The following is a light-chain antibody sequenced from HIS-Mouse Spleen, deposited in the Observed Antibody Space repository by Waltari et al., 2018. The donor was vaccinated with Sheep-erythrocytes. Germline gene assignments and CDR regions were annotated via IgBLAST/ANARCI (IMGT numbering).Light chain of an antibody. Sequence: DIVMTQSPLSLPVTPGEPASIPCRSSQSPLHSNGYNYLDWYLQKPGQSPQLLIYLGSNRASGVPDRFSGSGSGTDFTLKISRVEAEDVGVYYCMQALQTPLTFGQGTKLEIK. CDR3: MQALQTPLT. J-gene: IGKJ2*01. CDR2: LGS. CDR1: QSPLHSNGYNY. V-gene: IGKV2-28*01.